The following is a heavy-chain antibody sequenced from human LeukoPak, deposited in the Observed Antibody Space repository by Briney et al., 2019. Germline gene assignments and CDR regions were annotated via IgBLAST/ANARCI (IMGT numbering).Heavy chain of an antibody. CDR3: ARENILEDTSTVDY. Sequence: GGSLRLSCAASGFTFSRFNMNWVRQAPGKGLEWVSFISLSGSYMYYAESVEGRFTITRDNARNSLYLQMDSLRAEDTAVYYCARENILEDTSTVDYWGQGTLVTVSS. V-gene: IGHV3-21*06. D-gene: IGHD5-12*01. CDR2: ISLSGSYM. J-gene: IGHJ4*02. CDR1: GFTFSRFN.